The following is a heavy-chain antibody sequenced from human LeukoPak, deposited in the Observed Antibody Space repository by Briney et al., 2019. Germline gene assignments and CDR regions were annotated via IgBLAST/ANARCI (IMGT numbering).Heavy chain of an antibody. CDR2: ISAYNGNT. J-gene: IGHJ4*02. CDR1: GYTFTSYG. Sequence: ASVKVSCKASGYTFTSYGISWVRQAPGQGLEWMGWISAYNGNTNYAQKLQGRVTKTTDTSTSTAYMELRSLRSDDTAVYYCARVGQYYDFWSGYPHYFDYWGQGTLVTVSS. D-gene: IGHD3-3*01. CDR3: ARVGQYYDFWSGYPHYFDY. V-gene: IGHV1-18*01.